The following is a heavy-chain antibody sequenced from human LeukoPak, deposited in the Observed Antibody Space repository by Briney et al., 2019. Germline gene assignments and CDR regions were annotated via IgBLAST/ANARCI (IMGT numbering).Heavy chain of an antibody. CDR2: IYYSGST. V-gene: IGHV4-61*01. J-gene: IGHJ4*02. Sequence: SETLSLACTVSGGPVSSASSYWSWVRQAPGKGLEWIGYIYYSGSTDYNPSLKSRVTISVDRSKNQFSLKVNSVTAADTAVYYCARKSTTGPIDYWGQGTLVTVSS. CDR3: ARKSTTGPIDY. CDR1: GGPVSSASSY. D-gene: IGHD1-1*01.